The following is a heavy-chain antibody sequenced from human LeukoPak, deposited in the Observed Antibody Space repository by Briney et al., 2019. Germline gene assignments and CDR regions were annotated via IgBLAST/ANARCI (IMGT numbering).Heavy chain of an antibody. CDR2: INWNGGIT. CDR1: GFTLEHYG. Sequence: GGSLRLSCEASGFTLEHYGMSWVRQAPGKGVEWVAGINWNGGITGYADSVKGRFTISRDNAKNTLYLQMNSLRAEDTAVYYCARDRDNWGQGTLVTVSS. V-gene: IGHV3-20*04. J-gene: IGHJ4*02. CDR3: ARDRDN.